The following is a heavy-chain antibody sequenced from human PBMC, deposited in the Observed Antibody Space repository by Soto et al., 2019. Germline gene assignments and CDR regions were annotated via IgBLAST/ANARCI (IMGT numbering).Heavy chain of an antibody. CDR1: GYSISGSRNY. J-gene: IGHJ4*02. D-gene: IGHD2-21*01. CDR3: ARQNVSDHIQKPIAC. V-gene: IGHV4-39*01. Sequence: PSETLSLTCTVSGYSISGSRNYWCWILQSPGKGLEWIGSIYYSGITYYNPSLKGRVTISVDTPKNQFTLKLNSVTAADTAVYSCARQNVSDHIQKPIACWGQRTPVTVYS. CDR2: IYYSGIT.